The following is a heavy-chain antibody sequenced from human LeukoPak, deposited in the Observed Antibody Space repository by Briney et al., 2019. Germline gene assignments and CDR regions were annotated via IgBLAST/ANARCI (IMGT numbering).Heavy chain of an antibody. CDR3: AKRGYNHDSYYFDY. CDR1: GYTFTGYY. V-gene: IGHV1-2*02. J-gene: IGHJ4*02. Sequence: ASVKVSCKASGYTFTGYYIHWVRQAPGPALEWMGWINPNSGGTNYAQKFQGRVTMTRDTSSSTAYMELSSLRSDDTAVYYCAKRGYNHDSYYFDYWGQGTLVTVSS. CDR2: INPNSGGT. D-gene: IGHD5-18*01.